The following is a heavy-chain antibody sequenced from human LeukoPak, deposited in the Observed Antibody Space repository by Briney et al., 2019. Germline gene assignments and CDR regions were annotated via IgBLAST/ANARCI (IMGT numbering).Heavy chain of an antibody. CDR3: ARDRRPGYYFDY. CDR2: IYYSGST. J-gene: IGHJ4*02. V-gene: IGHV4-31*03. Sequence: PSETLSLTRTVSGGSISSGGYYWSWNRQHPGKGLEWIGYIYYSGSTYYNPSLKSRVTISVDTSKNQFSLKLSSVTAADTAVYYCARDRRPGYYFDYWGQGTLVTVSS. CDR1: GGSISSGGYY.